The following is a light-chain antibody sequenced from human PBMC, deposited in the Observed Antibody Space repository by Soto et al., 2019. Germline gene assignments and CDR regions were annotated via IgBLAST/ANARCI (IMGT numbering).Light chain of an antibody. CDR1: SSVVGRYNY. V-gene: IGLV2-14*03. CDR3: SSFTASTTQV. J-gene: IGLJ1*01. Sequence: QSALTQPASVSGSPGQSITISCTGTSSVVGRYNYVSWYQQHPGKAPKLMIYDVNTRPSGVSNRFSGSKSGNTASLTISGLQAEDEADYYCSSFTASTTQVFGPGTKLTVL. CDR2: DVN.